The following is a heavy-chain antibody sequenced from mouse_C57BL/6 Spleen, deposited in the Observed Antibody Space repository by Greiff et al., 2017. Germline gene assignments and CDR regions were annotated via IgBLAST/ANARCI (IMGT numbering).Heavy chain of an antibody. V-gene: IGHV1-64*01. CDR2: IHPNSGST. CDR3: ARGRLYYGNLYAMDY. D-gene: IGHD2-1*01. CDR1: GYTFTSYW. Sequence: QVQLQQPGAELVKPGASVKLSCKASGYTFTSYWMHWVKQRPGQGLEWIGMIHPNSGSTNYNEKFKSKATLTVDKSSSTAYMQLSSLTSEDSAVYYCARGRLYYGNLYAMDYWGQGTSVTVSS. J-gene: IGHJ4*01.